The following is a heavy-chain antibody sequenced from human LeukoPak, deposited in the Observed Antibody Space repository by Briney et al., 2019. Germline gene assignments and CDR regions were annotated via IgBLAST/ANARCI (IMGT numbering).Heavy chain of an antibody. CDR2: INSRSSTI. CDR3: AREVGTPQAFDI. CDR1: RFTLSNYG. Sequence: GGSLRLSCAASRFTLSNYGVNWVRQAPGKGLEWVSYINSRSSTIYYADSVRGRFTISRDNAKNSLYLQMNSLKAEDTAIYYCAREVGTPQAFDIWGQGTMVTVSS. V-gene: IGHV3-48*01. D-gene: IGHD1-26*01. J-gene: IGHJ3*02.